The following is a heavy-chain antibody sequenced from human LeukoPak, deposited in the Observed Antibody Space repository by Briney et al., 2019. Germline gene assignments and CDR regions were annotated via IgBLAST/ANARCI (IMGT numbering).Heavy chain of an antibody. CDR1: GFTVSSNY. Sequence: PGGSLRLSCAASGFTVSSNYMSWVRQAPGKGLGWVSVIYSGGSTYCADSVKGRFTISRDNSKNTLYLQMNSLRAEDTAVYYCAGMTGYYNRADYYFDYWGQGTLVTVSS. CDR2: IYSGGST. CDR3: AGMTGYYNRADYYFDY. J-gene: IGHJ4*02. V-gene: IGHV3-53*01. D-gene: IGHD3-9*01.